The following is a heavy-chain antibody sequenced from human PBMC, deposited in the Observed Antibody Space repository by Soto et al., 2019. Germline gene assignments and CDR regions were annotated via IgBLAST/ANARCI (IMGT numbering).Heavy chain of an antibody. Sequence: GGSLRLSCAASGFTFSSYAMSWVRQAPGKGLEWVSAISGSGGSTYYADSVKGRFTISRDNSKNTLYLQMNSLRAEDTAVYYCAKDKIFRGSGWYYFDYSGQGTLVTVSS. CDR3: AKDKIFRGSGWYYFDY. V-gene: IGHV3-23*01. CDR1: GFTFSSYA. D-gene: IGHD6-19*01. J-gene: IGHJ4*02. CDR2: ISGSGGST.